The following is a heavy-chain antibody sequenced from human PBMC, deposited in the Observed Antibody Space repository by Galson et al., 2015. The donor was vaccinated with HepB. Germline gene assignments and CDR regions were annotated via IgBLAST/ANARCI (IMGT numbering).Heavy chain of an antibody. CDR3: ARALQDRYFDWLQTLDYYGMDV. V-gene: IGHV1-46*03. CDR2: INPSGGST. J-gene: IGHJ6*02. Sequence: VKVSCKASGYTFTSYYMHWVRQAPVQGLEWMGIINPSGGSTSYAQKFQGRVTMTRDTSTSTVYMELSSLRSEDTAVYYCARALQDRYFDWLQTLDYYGMDVWGQGTTVTVSS. CDR1: GYTFTSYY. D-gene: IGHD3-9*01.